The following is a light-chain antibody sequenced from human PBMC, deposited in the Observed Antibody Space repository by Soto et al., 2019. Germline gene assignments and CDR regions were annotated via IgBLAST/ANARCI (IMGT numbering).Light chain of an antibody. Sequence: DIQMTQSPSSVSASVGDRVTVTCXASQDISRWLVWYQQKPGKAPKLLIYAASTLRSGVPSRFSGSGSGKNFSLSISSLQSEDFATYYCQQADTFPFTFGQGTRLEI. V-gene: IGKV1-12*02. CDR3: QQADTFPFT. CDR1: QDISRW. J-gene: IGKJ5*01. CDR2: AAS.